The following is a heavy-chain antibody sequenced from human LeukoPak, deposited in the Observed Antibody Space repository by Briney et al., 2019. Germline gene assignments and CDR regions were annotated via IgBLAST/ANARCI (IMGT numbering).Heavy chain of an antibody. CDR3: ARGDSSGYYPNFDY. J-gene: IGHJ4*02. D-gene: IGHD3-22*01. CDR1: GYTFTRYY. CDR2: INPSGGST. V-gene: IGHV1-46*01. Sequence: GASVKVSCKASGYTFTRYYMHWVRQAPGQGLEWMGVINPSGGSTSYTQKFQGRVSMTRDTSTSTVYMELSSLRSEDTAVYYCARGDSSGYYPNFDYWGQGTLVTVSS.